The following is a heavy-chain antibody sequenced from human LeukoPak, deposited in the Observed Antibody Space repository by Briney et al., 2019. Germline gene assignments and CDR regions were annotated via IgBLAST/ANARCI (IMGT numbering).Heavy chain of an antibody. J-gene: IGHJ4*02. V-gene: IGHV1-2*02. CDR1: GYSFTDYY. CDR2: INPNSGGT. CDR3: ASLGYCSSTSCLHFDY. Sequence: ASVKVSCKTSGYSFTDYYMHWVRQAPGQGLEWMGWINPNSGGTNYAQKFQGRVTMTRDTSIGTAYMELSRLRSDDTAVYYCASLGYCSSTSCLHFDYWGQGALVTVSS. D-gene: IGHD2-2*01.